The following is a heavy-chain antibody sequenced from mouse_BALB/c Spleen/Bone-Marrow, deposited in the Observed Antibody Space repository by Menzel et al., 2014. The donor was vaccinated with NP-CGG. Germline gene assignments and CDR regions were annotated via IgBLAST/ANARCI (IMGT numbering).Heavy chain of an antibody. D-gene: IGHD1-1*01. J-gene: IGHJ2*01. CDR3: ARGSSYSDY. V-gene: IGHV1-67*01. Sequence: VKLVESGPEVVRPGVSVKISCKGSGYTFTDYAMHWVKQSQAKSLEWIGVISTYNGNTNYNQKFKGKATMTVDKSSRPDYMELARLTSEDYAIDYCARGSSYSDYWGQGTTLTVSS. CDR1: GYTFTDYA. CDR2: ISTYNGNT.